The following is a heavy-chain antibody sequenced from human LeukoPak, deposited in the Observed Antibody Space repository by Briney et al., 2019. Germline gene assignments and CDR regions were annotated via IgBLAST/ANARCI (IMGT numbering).Heavy chain of an antibody. CDR3: ARDPRGPTGYDHSGRDSFDY. CDR2: INSSESII. V-gene: IGHV3-48*03. CDR1: GFTFSSYE. Sequence: GGSLRLSCAASGFTFSSYEMNWVRQGPGKGLEWVSYINSSESIISYADSVKGRFTISRDNAKNSLYLQMNSLRAEDTAVYYCARDPRGPTGYDHSGRDSFDYWGQGTLVTVSS. D-gene: IGHD3-22*01. J-gene: IGHJ4*02.